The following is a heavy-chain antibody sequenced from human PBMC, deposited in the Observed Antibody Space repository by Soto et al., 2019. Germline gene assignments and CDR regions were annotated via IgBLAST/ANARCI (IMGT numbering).Heavy chain of an antibody. CDR3: ARKVQVPVTINRWSFDF. V-gene: IGHV4-59*01. Sequence: SETLSLTCSVSGASISNYYWSWVRQPPGKGLKWMGYIHSTGSTIYNPSLRTRVTMLVDTSKGQFSLKLNSVTAADSAVYYCARKVQVPVTINRWSFDFWGHGALVTVSS. CDR1: GASISNYY. D-gene: IGHD4-4*01. CDR2: IHSTGST. J-gene: IGHJ2*01.